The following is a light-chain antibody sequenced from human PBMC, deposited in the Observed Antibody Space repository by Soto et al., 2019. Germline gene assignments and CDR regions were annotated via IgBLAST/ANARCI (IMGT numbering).Light chain of an antibody. Sequence: QSALTQPRSVSGSLGQSVTISCTGTSSDVVTYNYVSWYQQHPGKAPKVMIYDVSERPSGVPDRFSGSKSGNTASLTISGLQAEDEADYYCCSYAGSPRYVLGTGTKVTVL. V-gene: IGLV2-11*01. CDR3: CSYAGSPRYV. CDR1: SSDVVTYNY. CDR2: DVS. J-gene: IGLJ1*01.